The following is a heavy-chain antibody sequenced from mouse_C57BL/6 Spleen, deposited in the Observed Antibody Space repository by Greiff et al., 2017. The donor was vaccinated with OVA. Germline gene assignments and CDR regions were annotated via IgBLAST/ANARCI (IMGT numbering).Heavy chain of an antibody. V-gene: IGHV1-55*01. CDR3: ARDTARFNFGC. J-gene: IGHJ2*01. Sequence: VQLQQPGAELVKPGASVKLSCKASGYTFTSYWITWVKQRPGQGLEWIGDIHPGSGSTNYNEKLKSKATLTVDKASSTAYMQLSSLTSEDSAVYYCARDTARFNFGCWGKGTTLTVST. D-gene: IGHD3-1*01. CDR2: IHPGSGST. CDR1: GYTFTSYW.